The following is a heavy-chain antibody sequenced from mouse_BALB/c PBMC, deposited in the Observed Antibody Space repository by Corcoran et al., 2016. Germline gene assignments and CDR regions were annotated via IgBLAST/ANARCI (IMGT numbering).Heavy chain of an antibody. CDR3: AREATEAWFAY. J-gene: IGHJ3*01. Sequence: QIQLVQSGPELKKPGETVKISCKASGYTFTNYGMTWVKQAPGKGLKWMGWINTYTGEPTYADDFKGRFAFSLETSASTAYLQINNLKNEDTATYFCAREATEAWFAYWGQGTLVTVSA. CDR2: INTYTGEP. V-gene: IGHV9-3-1*01. D-gene: IGHD1-1*01. CDR1: GYTFTNYG.